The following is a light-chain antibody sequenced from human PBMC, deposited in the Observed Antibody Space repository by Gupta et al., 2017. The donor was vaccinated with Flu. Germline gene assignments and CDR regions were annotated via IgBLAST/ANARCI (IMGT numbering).Light chain of an antibody. CDR1: SSNIGCIF. J-gene: IGLJ1*01. Sequence: SSSNIGCIFVYWYQHHPGTAPKLLIYRNNKRPSGVSDRFSGSKSGTSASLAISGLRAEDEGDYYCGVWDDSRSTYVFGTGTKVTVL. V-gene: IGLV1-47*01. CDR3: GVWDDSRSTYV. CDR2: RNN.